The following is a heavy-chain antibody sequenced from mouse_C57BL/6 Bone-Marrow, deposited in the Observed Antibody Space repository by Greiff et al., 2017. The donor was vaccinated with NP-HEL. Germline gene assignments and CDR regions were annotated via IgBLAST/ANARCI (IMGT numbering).Heavy chain of an antibody. CDR2: IYPGDGDT. CDR1: GYAFSSSW. Sequence: QVQLQQSGPELVKPGASVKISCKASGYAFSSSWMNWVKQRPGKGLEWIGRIYPGDGDTNYNGKFKGKATLTADTSSSTAYMQLSSLTSEDSAVYFCARDGYYPAWFAYWGQGTLVTVSA. CDR3: ARDGYYPAWFAY. J-gene: IGHJ3*01. D-gene: IGHD2-3*01. V-gene: IGHV1-82*01.